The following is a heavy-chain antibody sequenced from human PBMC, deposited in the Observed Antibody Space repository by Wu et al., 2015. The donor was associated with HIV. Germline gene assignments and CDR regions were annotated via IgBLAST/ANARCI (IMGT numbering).Heavy chain of an antibody. Sequence: QVQLVQSGAEVKKPGASVKVSCKASGYSFTGYYIHWVRQAPGQGLEWMGWISGYNGYTNYAQKFQARVTMTTDSSTRTTYLELSSLRSHDTAVYYCATSLEVSGFDFWGQGTLVTVSS. V-gene: IGHV1-18*04. CDR3: ATSLEVSGFDF. CDR2: ISGYNGYT. J-gene: IGHJ4*02. D-gene: IGHD3-16*01. CDR1: GYSFTGYY.